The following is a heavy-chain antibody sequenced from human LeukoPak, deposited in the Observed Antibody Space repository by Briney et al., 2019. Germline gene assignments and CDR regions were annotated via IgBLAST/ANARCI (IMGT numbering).Heavy chain of an antibody. D-gene: IGHD1-26*01. J-gene: IGHJ4*02. Sequence: SETLSLTCTVSGGSISSSSYNWSWIRQPPGKGLEWIGCIYYSGTTSYNPSLKSRVTISVDTSKNQFSLKLSSVTAGDTAVYYCARGPGSGTYWAFDYWGQGTLVTVSS. CDR1: GGSISSSSYN. V-gene: IGHV4-61*01. CDR3: ARGPGSGTYWAFDY. CDR2: IYYSGTT.